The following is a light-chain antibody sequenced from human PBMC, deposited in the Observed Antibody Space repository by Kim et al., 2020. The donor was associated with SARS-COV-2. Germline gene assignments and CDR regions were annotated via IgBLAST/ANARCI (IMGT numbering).Light chain of an antibody. CDR3: QQNVSNPRT. J-gene: IGKJ1*01. CDR1: QSISTY. V-gene: IGKV1-39*01. CDR2: GTS. Sequence: ASVGDRVIITCRTSQSISTYLNWYQQKPGRAPKLLIYGTSTLQSGVPSRFSGRGSRTEFTLTISSLQPEDFGTYYCQQNVSNPRTFGQGTKLEIK.